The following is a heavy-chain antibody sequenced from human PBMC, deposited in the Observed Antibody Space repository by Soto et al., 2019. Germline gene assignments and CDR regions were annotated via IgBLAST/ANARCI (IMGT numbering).Heavy chain of an antibody. CDR1: GGSFSGYY. Sequence: QVQLQQWGAGLLKPSETLSLTCGVYGGSFSGYYWSWIRQPPGQGLEWIGEINHSGSTNYNPSLKSRVTISLDTSKNQFSLKVSSVTAADTAVYYCARAERRGYYFDYWGQGTLVTVSS. CDR2: INHSGST. D-gene: IGHD1-1*01. CDR3: ARAERRGYYFDY. J-gene: IGHJ4*02. V-gene: IGHV4-34*01.